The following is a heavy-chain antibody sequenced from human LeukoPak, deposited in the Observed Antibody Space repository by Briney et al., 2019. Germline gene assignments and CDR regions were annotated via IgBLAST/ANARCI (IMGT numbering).Heavy chain of an antibody. CDR3: ANSRRSGYWYFDL. Sequence: GGSLRLSCAASGFTFSSFTMNWVRQAPGKGLEWVSSISSSSSYIYSADSVKGRFTISRDNARNSVYLRMNSLRAEDTAVYYCANSRRSGYWYFDLWGRGTLVTVSS. D-gene: IGHD3-22*01. V-gene: IGHV3-21*04. J-gene: IGHJ2*01. CDR2: ISSSSSYI. CDR1: GFTFSSFT.